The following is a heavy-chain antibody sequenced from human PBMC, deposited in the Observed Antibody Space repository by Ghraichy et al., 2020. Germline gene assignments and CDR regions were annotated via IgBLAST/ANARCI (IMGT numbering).Heavy chain of an antibody. V-gene: IGHV4-34*01. CDR3: ARVQELHIVATNRYFDY. Sequence: SETLSLTCAVYGGSFSGYYWSWIRQPPGKGLEWIGEINHSGSTNYNPSLKSRVTISVDTSKNQFSLKLSSVTAADTAVYYCARVQELHIVATNRYFDYWGQGTLVTVSS. J-gene: IGHJ4*02. CDR1: GGSFSGYY. CDR2: INHSGST. D-gene: IGHD5-12*01.